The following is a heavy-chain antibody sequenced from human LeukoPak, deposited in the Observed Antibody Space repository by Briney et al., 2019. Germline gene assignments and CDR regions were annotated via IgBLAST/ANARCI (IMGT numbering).Heavy chain of an antibody. V-gene: IGHV1-2*02. Sequence: ASVKVSCKTSGYTFTDYYIHWVRQAPGQGLEWMGWIYPNSVDTRYAQKFQDRVTMTRDTSITTAYMELSGLRSDDTALYYCARGSEVGGTEKNALDIWGQGTMVIVSS. CDR1: GYTFTDYY. CDR2: IYPNSVDT. D-gene: IGHD1-26*01. CDR3: ARGSEVGGTEKNALDI. J-gene: IGHJ3*02.